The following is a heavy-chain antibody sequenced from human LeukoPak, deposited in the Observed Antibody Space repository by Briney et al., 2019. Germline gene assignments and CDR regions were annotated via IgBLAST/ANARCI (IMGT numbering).Heavy chain of an antibody. D-gene: IGHD3-22*01. J-gene: IGHJ4*02. CDR3: AREDSSGYRPDY. Sequence: ASVKVSCKASGYTFTGYYMHWVRQAPGQGLGWMGWINPNSGGTNYAQKFQGRVTMTRDTSISTAYMELSRLRSDDTAVYYCAREDSSGYRPDYWGQGTLVTVSS. CDR2: INPNSGGT. CDR1: GYTFTGYY. V-gene: IGHV1-2*02.